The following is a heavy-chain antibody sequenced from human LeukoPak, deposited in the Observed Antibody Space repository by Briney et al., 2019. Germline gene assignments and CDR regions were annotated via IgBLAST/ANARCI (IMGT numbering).Heavy chain of an antibody. V-gene: IGHV3-30*04. Sequence: PGGSLRLSCAASGFTFSSYAMHWVRQAPGKGLEWVAVISYDGSNKYYADSVKGRFTISRDNSKNTLYLQMNSLRAEDTAVYYCASGGRTSEGDDAFDIWGQGTMVTVSS. CDR1: GFTFSSYA. CDR2: ISYDGSNK. J-gene: IGHJ3*02. CDR3: ASGGRTSEGDDAFDI. D-gene: IGHD4-23*01.